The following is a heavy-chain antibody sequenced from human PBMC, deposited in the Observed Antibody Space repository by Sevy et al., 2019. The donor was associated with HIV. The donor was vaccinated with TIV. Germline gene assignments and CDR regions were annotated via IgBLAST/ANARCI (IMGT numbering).Heavy chain of an antibody. CDR2: ITSSGSTI. D-gene: IGHD3-22*01. V-gene: IGHV3-48*03. J-gene: IGHJ4*02. CDR3: ARAQDYYDSSGAYYFYY. CDR1: GFTFSIYE. Sequence: GGSLRLSCAASGFTFSIYEMNWVRQAPGKGLEWVSYITSSGSTIYYADSVKGRFTISRDNAKNSLYLQMNSLRAEDTAIYYCARAQDYYDSSGAYYFYYWGQGALVTVSS.